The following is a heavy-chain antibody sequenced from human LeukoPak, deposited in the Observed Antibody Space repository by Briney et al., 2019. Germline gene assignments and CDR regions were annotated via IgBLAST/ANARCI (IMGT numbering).Heavy chain of an antibody. CDR2: IKEDGSDK. D-gene: IGHD3-16*01. CDR3: VRESSVWVGPGIGRPLDV. J-gene: IGHJ6*04. CDR1: GFTFSDYW. V-gene: IGHV3-7*01. Sequence: TGGSLRLSCAVSGFTFSDYWMTWVRQAPGRGLEWVANIKEDGSDKQYVDSVQGRFTISRDNADNSLYLQMNSLRAEDTAVYYCVRESSVWVGPGIGRPLDVWGKGTAVTVSS.